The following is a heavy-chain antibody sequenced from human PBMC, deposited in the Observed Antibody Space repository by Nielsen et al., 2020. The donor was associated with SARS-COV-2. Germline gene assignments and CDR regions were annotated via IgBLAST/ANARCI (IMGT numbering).Heavy chain of an antibody. CDR2: ISGSGGST. J-gene: IGHJ4*02. CDR1: GFTFSSYA. Sequence: GESLKISCAASGFTFSSYAMSWVRQAPGKGLEWVSAISGSGGSTYYADSVKGRFTISRDNSKNTLYLQMNSLRAEDTAVYYCAREQLVYFDYWGQGTLVTVSS. V-gene: IGHV3-23*01. D-gene: IGHD6-6*01. CDR3: AREQLVYFDY.